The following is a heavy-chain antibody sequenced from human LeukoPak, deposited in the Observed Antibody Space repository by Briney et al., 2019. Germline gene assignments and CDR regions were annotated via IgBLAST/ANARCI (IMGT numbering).Heavy chain of an antibody. CDR2: INPSGGST. V-gene: IGHV1-46*01. Sequence: GASVTVSFKASGYTFTSYYMHWVRQAPGQGLEWMGLINPSGGSTSYAQKFQGRVTMTRDTSTSTVYMELSSLRSEDTAVYYCARDQGDYVWGSYRYKTSPFDYWGQGTLVTVSS. CDR1: GYTFTSYY. D-gene: IGHD3-16*02. CDR3: ARDQGDYVWGSYRYKTSPFDY. J-gene: IGHJ4*02.